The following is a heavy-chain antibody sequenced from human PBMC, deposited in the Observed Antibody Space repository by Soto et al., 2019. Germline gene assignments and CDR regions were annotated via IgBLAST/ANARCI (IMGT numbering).Heavy chain of an antibody. CDR3: ARDRSAGDYFYYGMDV. J-gene: IGHJ6*02. CDR2: IWYDGSKT. V-gene: IGHV3-33*01. D-gene: IGHD6-19*01. CDR1: GITFNRNG. Sequence: QEQLVESGGGVVQPGRSLRLSCAASGITFNRNGMHWVRQAPGKGLEWVAVIWYDGSKTAYSDSVKGRFTISRDNAKNTRYLQMNRVRAEDTAIYYCARDRSAGDYFYYGMDVWGQGTTGNVSS.